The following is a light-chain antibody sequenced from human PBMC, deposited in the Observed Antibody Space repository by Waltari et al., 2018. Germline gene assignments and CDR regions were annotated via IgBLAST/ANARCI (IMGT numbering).Light chain of an antibody. CDR2: LGS. V-gene: IGKV2-28*01. CDR3: MQALQTPRYT. Sequence: DIVMTQSPLSLPVTPGEPASISCRSSQSLLHSNGYNYLDWYLQKPGQSPQLLIYLGSNRASGVADRFSGRGSGTGFTLKISRVEAEDVGVYYCMQALQTPRYTFGQGTKLEIK. CDR1: QSLLHSNGYNY. J-gene: IGKJ2*01.